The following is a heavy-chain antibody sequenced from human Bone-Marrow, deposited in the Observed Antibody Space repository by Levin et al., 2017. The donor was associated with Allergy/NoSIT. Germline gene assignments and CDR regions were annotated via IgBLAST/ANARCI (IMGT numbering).Heavy chain of an antibody. V-gene: IGHV4-59*02. Sequence: GSLRLSCAVSGGSVSDFYWSWIRQSPGGALEWIGSLSSYGKTDYNPSLKSRVTISLDTSNNRLSLRLNSVTAADSAVYFCAKEGPYYDLLTGRFHYYYADVWGKGTTVTVSS. CDR1: GGSVSDFY. CDR2: LSSYGKT. J-gene: IGHJ6*03. D-gene: IGHD3-9*01. CDR3: AKEGPYYDLLTGRFHYYYADV.